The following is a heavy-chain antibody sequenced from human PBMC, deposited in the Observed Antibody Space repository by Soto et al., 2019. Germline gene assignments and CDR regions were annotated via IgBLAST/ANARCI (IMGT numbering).Heavy chain of an antibody. Sequence: EVQLVESGGGLVQPGGSLRLSCAASGFTFSSYSMNWARQAPGKGLGWISYISSSSRTIYYPDSVKGRFTISRDNAKNSLYLQMNSLRAEDTAVYYCARDKGRSPRDYGGQGTRVTVSS. CDR1: GFTFSSYS. CDR3: ARDKGRSPRDY. J-gene: IGHJ4*02. CDR2: ISSSSRTI. D-gene: IGHD2-15*01. V-gene: IGHV3-48*01.